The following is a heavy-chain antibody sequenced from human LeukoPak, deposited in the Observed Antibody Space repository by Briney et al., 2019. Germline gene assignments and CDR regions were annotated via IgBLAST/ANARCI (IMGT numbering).Heavy chain of an antibody. CDR1: GFTFSSYA. V-gene: IGHV3-30-3*01. J-gene: IGHJ3*02. CDR3: ASDRRYGAFDI. CDR2: ISYDGSNK. D-gene: IGHD3-16*02. Sequence: GGSLRLSCAASGFTFSSYAMHWVRQAPGKGLEWVAVISYDGSNKYYADSVKGRFTISRDNSKNTLYLQMNSLRAEDTAVYYCASDRRYGAFDIWGQGTMVTVSS.